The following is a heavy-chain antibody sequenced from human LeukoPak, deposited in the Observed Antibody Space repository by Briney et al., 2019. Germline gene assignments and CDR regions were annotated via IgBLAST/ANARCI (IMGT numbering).Heavy chain of an antibody. CDR2: IWYDGGNK. V-gene: IGHV3-33*01. J-gene: IGHJ4*02. CDR3: ARESLYYFDY. CDR1: GFTFSNYG. Sequence: PGGSLRLSCAASGFTFSNYGVHWVRQAPGKGLEWVAVIWYDGGNKWYADSVKGRFTISRDNSKNTLYLQMNSLRAEDTAAYYCARESLYYFDYWGQGTLVTVSS.